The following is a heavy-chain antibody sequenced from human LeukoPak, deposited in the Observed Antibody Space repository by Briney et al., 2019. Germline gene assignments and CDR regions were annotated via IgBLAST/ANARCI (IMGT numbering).Heavy chain of an antibody. CDR1: GGSTSSYY. CDR3: ARGGPPGYYYDYYMDV. V-gene: IGHV4-59*01. Sequence: SETLSLTCTVSGGSTSSYYWSWIRQIPGKGLEWIGYIYYSGSTNFNPSLKSRVTISIDTSKNQFSLKMSSVTAADTAVYFCARGGPPGYYYDYYMDVWGKGTTVTISS. CDR2: IYYSGST. J-gene: IGHJ6*03.